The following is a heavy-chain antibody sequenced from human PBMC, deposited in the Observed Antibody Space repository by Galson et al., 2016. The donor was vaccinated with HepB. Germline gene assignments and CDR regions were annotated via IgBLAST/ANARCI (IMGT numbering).Heavy chain of an antibody. V-gene: IGHV2-5*02. CDR1: GSSLTTHGVG. J-gene: IGHJ4*02. Sequence: PALVKPTQTLTLTCTFSGSSLTTHGVGVGWIRQPPGKALEWLSMIYWDGHERYSPSLKSRLTITKDTSKNQVVLTMTSMDPVDTATYYCAHSRRHGQCSGGSCYYFDSWGQGTLVTVSS. D-gene: IGHD2-15*01. CDR2: IYWDGHE. CDR3: AHSRRHGQCSGGSCYYFDS.